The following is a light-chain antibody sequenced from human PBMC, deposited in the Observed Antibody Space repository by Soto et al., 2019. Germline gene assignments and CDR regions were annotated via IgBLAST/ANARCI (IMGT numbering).Light chain of an antibody. J-gene: IGKJ4*01. Sequence: EIVLTQSPATLSFSPRERATLSCRASQRVSSYLAWYQQKPGQAPRLLIYDASNRATGIPARLSGSGSGTDFTLSISSLEPEDFAVYYCQQRSNWPPDFGGGTKVEIK. CDR2: DAS. CDR1: QRVSSY. CDR3: QQRSNWPPD. V-gene: IGKV3-11*01.